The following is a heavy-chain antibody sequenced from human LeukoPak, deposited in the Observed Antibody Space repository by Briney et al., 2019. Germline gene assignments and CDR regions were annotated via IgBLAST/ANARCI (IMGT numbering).Heavy chain of an antibody. CDR1: GFIFEDYT. CDR3: VKDLSYESSGSFFDF. CDR2: ISWDGTT. J-gene: IGHJ4*02. V-gene: IGHV3-43*01. D-gene: IGHD3-22*01. Sequence: SGGSLRLSCAASGFIFEDYTMHCVRQAPGKTLEWVSLISWDGTTYYADSVKGRFTISRDNSKDSLSLQMDTLRSEDTAFYYCVKDLSYESSGSFFDFWGQGTLVTVS.